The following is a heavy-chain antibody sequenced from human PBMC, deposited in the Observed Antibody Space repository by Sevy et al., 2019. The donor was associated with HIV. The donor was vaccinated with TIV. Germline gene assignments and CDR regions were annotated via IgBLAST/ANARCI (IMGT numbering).Heavy chain of an antibody. Sequence: GGSLRLSCAASGFTFSSYSMNWVRQAPGKGLEWVSSISSSSSYIYYANSVKGQFTISRDNAKNSLYLQMNSLRAEDTAVYYCARDGSWYYDSDTFDYWGQGTLVTVSS. J-gene: IGHJ4*02. CDR2: ISSSSSYI. CDR3: ARDGSWYYDSDTFDY. D-gene: IGHD3-22*01. V-gene: IGHV3-21*01. CDR1: GFTFSSYS.